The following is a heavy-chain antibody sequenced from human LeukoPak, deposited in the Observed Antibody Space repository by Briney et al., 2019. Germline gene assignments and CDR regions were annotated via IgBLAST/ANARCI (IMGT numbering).Heavy chain of an antibody. CDR2: INHRGST. Sequence: SETLSLTCAVYGGSFSGYYWTWVRQPPGMGLEWIGEINHRGSTHYNPSLRSRVTISVDTSKKQFSLRLSSVTAADTAVYYCARPQDGPYYMDVWGNGTTVTVSS. D-gene: IGHD2-15*01. CDR1: GGSFSGYY. CDR3: ARPQDGPYYMDV. J-gene: IGHJ6*03. V-gene: IGHV4-34*01.